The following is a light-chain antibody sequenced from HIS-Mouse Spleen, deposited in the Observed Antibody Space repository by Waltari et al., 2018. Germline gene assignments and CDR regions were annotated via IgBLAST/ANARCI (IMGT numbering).Light chain of an antibody. CDR2: EDS. J-gene: IGLJ2*01. CDR1: ALPKKH. Sequence: SYELTQPPSVSVSPAQPARIPCSGDALPKKHAYWYTKKSGQAPVLVIYEDSKRPSGIPERFSGSSSGTMATLTISGAQVEDEADYYCYSTDSSGNHRVFGGGTKLTVL. CDR3: YSTDSSGNHRV. V-gene: IGLV3-10*01.